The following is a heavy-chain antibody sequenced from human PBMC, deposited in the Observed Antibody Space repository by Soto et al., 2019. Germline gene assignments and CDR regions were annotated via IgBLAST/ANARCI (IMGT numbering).Heavy chain of an antibody. V-gene: IGHV3-30*18. CDR3: AKDTYYHDSSGYYVFDC. J-gene: IGHJ4*02. Sequence: LRLSCAACGVRVNSYVIHWSRQAPGKGLEWVAGVSYDGSKEYYTESVRGRFTISRDNSRNTLDLQMNSLRAEDTAVYYCAKDTYYHDSSGYYVFDCWGQGTLVTVSS. CDR1: GVRVNSYV. CDR2: VSYDGSKE. D-gene: IGHD3-22*01.